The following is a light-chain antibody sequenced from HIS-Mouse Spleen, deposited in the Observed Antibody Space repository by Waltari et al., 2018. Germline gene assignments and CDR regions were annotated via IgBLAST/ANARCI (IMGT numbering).Light chain of an antibody. CDR3: QQYNSYSWT. CDR1: QGISSA. CDR2: KAS. J-gene: IGKJ1*01. Sequence: AIQLTQSPSSLSASVGDRVTITCRASQGISSALAWYQQKPGKAPKLLIYKASSLESGVPSRFSGSGSGTEFTITISSLQPDDFATYYCQQYNSYSWTFGQGTKVEIK. V-gene: IGKV1-13*02.